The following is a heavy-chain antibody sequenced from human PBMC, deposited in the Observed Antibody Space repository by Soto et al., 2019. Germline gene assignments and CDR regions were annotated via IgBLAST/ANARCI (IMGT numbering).Heavy chain of an antibody. V-gene: IGHV4-34*01. CDR3: ARGRIQYYDRSGYSP. D-gene: IGHD3-22*01. J-gene: IGHJ4*02. Sequence: QVQLQQWGAGLLKPSETLSLTCAVYGGSFSGYYWNWLRQPPGKGLECIGEINHSGSTKYSPSLKGRLTISVDTSKNQFSLNRTSVIAADTAVYYCARGRIQYYDRSGYSPGGQGTLVTFSS. CDR2: INHSGST. CDR1: GGSFSGYY.